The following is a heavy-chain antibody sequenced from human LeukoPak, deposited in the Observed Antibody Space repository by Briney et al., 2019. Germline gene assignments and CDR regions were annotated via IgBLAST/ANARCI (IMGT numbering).Heavy chain of an antibody. CDR3: AKDPNYYGSGSFPWFDP. CDR1: GFTFSTYG. V-gene: IGHV3-30*02. Sequence: GGSLRLSCATSGFTFSTYGMHWVRQAPGKGLEWVTFIRYDGRNKYYADSVKGRFTISRDNSKNTLYLQMNSLRAEDTAVYYCAKDPNYYGSGSFPWFDPWGQGTLVTVSS. CDR2: IRYDGRNK. J-gene: IGHJ5*02. D-gene: IGHD3-10*01.